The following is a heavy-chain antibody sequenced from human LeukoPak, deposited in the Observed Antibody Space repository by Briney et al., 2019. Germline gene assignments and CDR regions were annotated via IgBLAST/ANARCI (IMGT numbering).Heavy chain of an antibody. CDR1: GYTFTSYG. CDR2: ISAYNGYT. D-gene: IGHD1-26*01. Sequence: PGASVKVSCKASGYTFTSYGISWVRQAPGQGLEWMGWISAYNGYTNYAQKLQGRVTMTTDTSTSTAYMELRSLRSDDTAVYYCARDGFESYSGSYYEADYWGQGTLVTVSS. CDR3: ARDGFESYSGSYYEADY. V-gene: IGHV1-18*01. J-gene: IGHJ4*02.